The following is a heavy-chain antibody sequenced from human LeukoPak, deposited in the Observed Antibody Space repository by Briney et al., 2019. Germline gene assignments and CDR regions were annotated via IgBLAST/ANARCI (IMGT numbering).Heavy chain of an antibody. J-gene: IGHJ4*02. CDR3: ARSTNPYFDY. D-gene: IGHD2-8*01. Sequence: PGESLKISCKASGYSFTTYWIGWVRQMPGKGLEWMGIIYPGDSETGYSPSFQGQVTISADKSISTAYLQWSSLKASDTAIFYCARSTNPYFDYWGQGTLVTVSS. V-gene: IGHV5-51*01. CDR2: IYPGDSET. CDR1: GYSFTTYW.